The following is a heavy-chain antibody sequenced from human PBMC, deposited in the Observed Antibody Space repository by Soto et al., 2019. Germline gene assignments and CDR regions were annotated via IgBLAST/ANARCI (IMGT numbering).Heavy chain of an antibody. CDR1: GFTFSSYW. V-gene: IGHV3-74*01. CDR2: INTDGSDT. CDR3: VRGANAWVGVDY. J-gene: IGHJ4*02. D-gene: IGHD2-2*01. Sequence: GGSLRLSCAASGFTFSSYWMHWVRQAPGNGLVWVSRINTDGSDTSYADSVKGRFTISRDNAKNTLYLQMNSLRAEDTAVYFCVRGANAWVGVDYWGQGTMVTVSS.